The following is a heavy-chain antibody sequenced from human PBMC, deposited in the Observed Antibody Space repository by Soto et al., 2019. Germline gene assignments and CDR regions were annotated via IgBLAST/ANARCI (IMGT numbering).Heavy chain of an antibody. CDR3: AIALVVAAAVDYYYYYGMDV. Sequence: SVKVSCKASGGTFSSYAISWERQAPGQGLEWMGGIIPIFGTANYAQKFQGRVTITADESTSTAYMELSSLRSEDTAVYYCAIALVVAAAVDYYYYYGMDVWGQGTTVTVSS. D-gene: IGHD2-21*01. CDR2: IIPIFGTA. CDR1: GGTFSSYA. V-gene: IGHV1-69*13. J-gene: IGHJ6*02.